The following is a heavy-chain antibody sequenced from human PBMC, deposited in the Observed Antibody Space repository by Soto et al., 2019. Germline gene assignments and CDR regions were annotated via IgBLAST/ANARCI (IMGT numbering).Heavy chain of an antibody. CDR3: TKDRETAWFPDF. J-gene: IGHJ4*02. CDR1: GFTFNSYA. Sequence: GGSLRLSCAASGFTFNSYALSWVRQAPGKGLEWVSTISGGDTYYADFVKGRFTISRDISKNTLYLQMDGLRAEDTAIYYCTKDRETAWFPDFWGQGALVTVSS. V-gene: IGHV3-23*01. CDR2: ISGGDT. D-gene: IGHD3-10*01.